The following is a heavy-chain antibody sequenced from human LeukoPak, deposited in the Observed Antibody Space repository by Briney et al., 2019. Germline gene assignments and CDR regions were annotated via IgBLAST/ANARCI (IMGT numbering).Heavy chain of an antibody. CDR3: ARSAGLRCFHC. CDR2: ISSSGGST. J-gene: IGHJ4*02. V-gene: IGHV3-23*01. D-gene: IGHD4-17*01. Sequence: GSLRLSCVASGFTFSSYVMSWVRQAPGKGLEWVSGISSSGGSTYYADSVKGRFTISRDNSKDTLYLQMDSLRAEDTAVYYCARSAGLRCFHCWGLGTLVTVSS. CDR1: GFTFSSYV.